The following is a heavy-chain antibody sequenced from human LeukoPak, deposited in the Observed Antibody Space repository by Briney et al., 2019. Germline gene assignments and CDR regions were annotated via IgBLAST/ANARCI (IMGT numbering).Heavy chain of an antibody. Sequence: GALRISCAGSGFTFSRYWLARVRQGPGQGLEWVAVISYDGSNKYYADSVKGRFTISRDNSKNTLYLQMNSLRAEDTAVYYCAKLSGSDRFDYWGQGTLVTVSS. V-gene: IGHV3-30*18. CDR1: GFTFSRYW. D-gene: IGHD2-15*01. CDR3: AKLSGSDRFDY. CDR2: ISYDGSNK. J-gene: IGHJ4*02.